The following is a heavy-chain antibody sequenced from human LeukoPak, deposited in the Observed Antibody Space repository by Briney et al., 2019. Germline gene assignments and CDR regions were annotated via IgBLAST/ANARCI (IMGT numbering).Heavy chain of an antibody. D-gene: IGHD3-22*01. CDR2: ITSSSSYI. CDR3: ARDEDPGYFDSSGHSGY. Sequence: GGSLRLSCAASGFTFRSYSMNWVRQAPGKGLEWVSSITSSSSYIYYADSVKGRFTISRDNAKNSLYLQMNSLRAEDTAVYYCARDEDPGYFDSSGHSGYWGQGTLVTVSS. V-gene: IGHV3-21*01. CDR1: GFTFRSYS. J-gene: IGHJ4*02.